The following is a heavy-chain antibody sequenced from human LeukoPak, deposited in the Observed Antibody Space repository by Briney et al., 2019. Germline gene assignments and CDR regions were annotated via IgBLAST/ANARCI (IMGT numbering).Heavy chain of an antibody. CDR2: ISYDGSNK. Sequence: GGSLRLSCAASGFTFSSYWMHWVRQAPGKGLEWVAVISYDGSNKYYADSVKGRFTISRDNSKNTLYLQMNSLRAEDTAVYYCAKLIGGPNAFDIWGQGTMVTVSS. V-gene: IGHV3-30*18. D-gene: IGHD2-15*01. CDR3: AKLIGGPNAFDI. CDR1: GFTFSSYW. J-gene: IGHJ3*02.